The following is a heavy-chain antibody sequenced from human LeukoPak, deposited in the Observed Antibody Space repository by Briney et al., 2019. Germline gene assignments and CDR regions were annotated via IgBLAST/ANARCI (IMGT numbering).Heavy chain of an antibody. CDR1: GGSISSHS. CDR2: IYSSGST. CDR3: VTGLYDSTTYRAFHI. V-gene: IGHV4-4*07. Sequence: SETLSLTXTVSGGSISSHSWSWIRLPAGKGLEWIGRIYSSGSTNSNPSLKSRVTMPVDTSKNQFYLMLSSVTAADAAVYYCVTGLYDSTTYRAFHIWGQGTMVTVSS. J-gene: IGHJ3*02. D-gene: IGHD2/OR15-2a*01.